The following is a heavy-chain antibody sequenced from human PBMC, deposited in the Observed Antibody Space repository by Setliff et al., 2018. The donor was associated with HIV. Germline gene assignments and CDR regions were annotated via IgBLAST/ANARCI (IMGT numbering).Heavy chain of an antibody. D-gene: IGHD6-19*01. CDR2: IYTSGST. J-gene: IGHJ6*03. V-gene: IGHV4-39*07. Sequence: SETLSLTCTVSGVSTSSTSHYWGWIRQPPGKGLEWIGHIYTSGSTNYNPSLKSRVTISVDTSKNQFSLKLRSVTAADRAVYYCARVPGYSSGTSYMDVWGKGTTVTVSS. CDR1: GVSTSSTSHY. CDR3: ARVPGYSSGTSYMDV.